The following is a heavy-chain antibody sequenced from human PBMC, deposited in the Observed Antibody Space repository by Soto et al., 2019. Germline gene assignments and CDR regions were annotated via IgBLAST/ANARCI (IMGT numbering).Heavy chain of an antibody. CDR1: GYTFTSYG. CDR2: ISAYNGNT. CDR3: AREIIYYDFWRGYYTDY. V-gene: IGHV1-18*01. J-gene: IGHJ4*02. Sequence: ASVKVSCKASGYTFTSYGISWVRQAPGQGLEWMGWISAYNGNTNYAQKVQGRVTMTTDTSTSTAYMELRSLRSDDTAVYYCAREIIYYDFWRGYYTDYWGQGTLVTVS. D-gene: IGHD3-3*01.